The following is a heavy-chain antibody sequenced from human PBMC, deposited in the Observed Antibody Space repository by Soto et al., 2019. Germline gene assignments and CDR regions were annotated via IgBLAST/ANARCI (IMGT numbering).Heavy chain of an antibody. Sequence: SETLSLTCTVSGGSISSYYWSWIRQPPGKGLEWFGYIYYSGSTNYNPSLKSRVTISVDTSKNQFSLKLSSVTAADTAVYYCARRAGGFGELLSGYYYYYMDVWGKGTTVTVSS. CDR1: GGSISSYY. V-gene: IGHV4-59*01. D-gene: IGHD3-10*01. J-gene: IGHJ6*03. CDR3: ARRAGGFGELLSGYYYYYMDV. CDR2: IYYSGST.